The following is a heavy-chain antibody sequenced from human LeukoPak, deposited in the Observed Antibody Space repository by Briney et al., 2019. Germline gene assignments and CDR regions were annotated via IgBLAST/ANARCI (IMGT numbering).Heavy chain of an antibody. CDR3: ARIAVACLHWYFDL. J-gene: IGHJ2*01. CDR2: INHSGST. CDR1: GGSFSGYY. D-gene: IGHD6-19*01. V-gene: IGHV4-34*01. Sequence: AETLSLTCAVYGGSFSGYYWSWIRLPPGRGLEWSAEINHSGSTNYNPSLKSRVTISVDTSKSQFFLKLSSVTAADAALYYCARIAVACLHWYFDLWGRGTLVTVSS.